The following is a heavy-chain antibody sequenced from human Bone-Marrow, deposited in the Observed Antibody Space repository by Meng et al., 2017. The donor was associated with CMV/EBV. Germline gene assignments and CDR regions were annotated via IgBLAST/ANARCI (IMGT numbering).Heavy chain of an antibody. CDR1: GGTFSSYA. CDR2: IIPILGIA. D-gene: IGHD5-18*01. CDR3: ARDGNRIQLWTGGFDY. V-gene: IGHV1-69*10. J-gene: IGHJ4*02. Sequence: SVKVSCKASGGTFSSYAISWVRQAPGQGLEWMGGIIPILGIANYAQKFQGRVTITADKSTSTAYMELSSLRSEDTAVYYCARDGNRIQLWTGGFDYWGQGTLVTVSS.